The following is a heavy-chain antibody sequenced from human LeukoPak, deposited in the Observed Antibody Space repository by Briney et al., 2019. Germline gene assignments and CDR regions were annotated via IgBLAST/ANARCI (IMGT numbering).Heavy chain of an antibody. Sequence: GRSLRLSCAASGFNFRIYAMHWVRQAPGKGLEWVAVISDDGNNKYYADSVKGRFAIPRDNSRNTFYLQMDSLRAEDTAVYYCARDQDGYDILTGGAFDIWGQGTMVTVSS. CDR3: ARDQDGYDILTGGAFDI. V-gene: IGHV3-30*09. J-gene: IGHJ3*02. D-gene: IGHD3-9*01. CDR1: GFNFRIYA. CDR2: ISDDGNNK.